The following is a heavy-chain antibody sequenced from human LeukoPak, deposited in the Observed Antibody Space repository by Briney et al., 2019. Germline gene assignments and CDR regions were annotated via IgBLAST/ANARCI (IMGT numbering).Heavy chain of an antibody. J-gene: IGHJ4*02. Sequence: GASVKVSCKDSGGTFSSYAISWVRQAPGQGLEWMGGIIPIFGTANYAQKFQGRVTITADESTSTAYMELSSLISEDTAVYYCARVPFTSYYYDSSGYYFLDYWGQGTLVTVSS. D-gene: IGHD3-22*01. CDR1: GGTFSSYA. V-gene: IGHV1-69*01. CDR2: IIPIFGTA. CDR3: ARVPFTSYYYDSSGYYFLDY.